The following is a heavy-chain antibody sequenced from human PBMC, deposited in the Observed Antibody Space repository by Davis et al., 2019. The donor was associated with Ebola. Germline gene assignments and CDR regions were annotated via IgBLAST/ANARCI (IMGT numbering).Heavy chain of an antibody. V-gene: IGHV3-33*01. D-gene: IGHD1-26*01. J-gene: IGHJ6*04. CDR3: ARAIVGATYYYYGMDV. Sequence: GGSLRLSCVASGLTFSRYGMHWVRQTPGKGLEWVAFIWFDGRNAHYIDSVKGRFTISRDNAKNTLYLQMNSLRAEDTAVYYCARAIVGATYYYYGMDVWGKGTTVTVSS. CDR1: GLTFSRYG. CDR2: IWFDGRNA.